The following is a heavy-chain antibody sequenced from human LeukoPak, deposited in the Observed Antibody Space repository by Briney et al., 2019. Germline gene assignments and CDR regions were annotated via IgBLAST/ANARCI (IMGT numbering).Heavy chain of an antibody. Sequence: PGGSLRLSCAASGFTFSRYEMNWVRQAPGKGLEWISYSNTDGTISYADSAKGRFTISRDNAENSLYLQMNSLRDEDTAVYFCVRDRDYAFDFWGQGTMVTVSS. CDR2: SNTDGTI. J-gene: IGHJ3*01. V-gene: IGHV3-48*03. CDR3: VRDRDYAFDF. CDR1: GFTFSRYE.